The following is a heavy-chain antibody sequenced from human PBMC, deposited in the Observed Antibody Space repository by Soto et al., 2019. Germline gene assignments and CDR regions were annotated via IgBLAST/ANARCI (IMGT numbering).Heavy chain of an antibody. CDR3: ARVDSSGSYFDS. CDR1: GGSISSYY. CDR2: IYYTGST. J-gene: IGHJ4*02. D-gene: IGHD3-22*01. Sequence: QVQLQESGPGLVKPSETLSLTCTVSGGSISSYYWSWIRQPPGKGLEWIAYIYYTGSTNYNPSLKSRVTLSADTSKNQFSLKLSSVTAADTAMNYCARVDSSGSYFDSWGQGTLVTVSS. V-gene: IGHV4-59*01.